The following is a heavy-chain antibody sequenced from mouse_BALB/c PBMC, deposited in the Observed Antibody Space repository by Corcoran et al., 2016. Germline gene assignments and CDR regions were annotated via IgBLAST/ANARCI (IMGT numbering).Heavy chain of an antibody. V-gene: IGHV9-3-1*01. D-gene: IGHD1-1*01. CDR1: GYTFTNYG. CDR3: SRWTYYYGSSYWYFDV. Sequence: QIMLVQCGPELKKPGETVKISCKASGYTFTNYGMNWVKQAPGKGLKWMGWINTYTGEPTYADDFKGRFDFSLETSASTAYLQINNLKNEDTATYFFSRWTYYYGSSYWYFDVWGAGTTVTVYS. CDR2: INTYTGEP. J-gene: IGHJ1*01.